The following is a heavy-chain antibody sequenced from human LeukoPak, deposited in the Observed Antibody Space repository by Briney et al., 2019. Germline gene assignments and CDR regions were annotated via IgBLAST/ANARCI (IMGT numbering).Heavy chain of an antibody. D-gene: IGHD6-6*01. Sequence: PSETLSLTCTVSGYSISSGYYWGWIRQPPGKGLEWIGSIYHSGRTFYNPSLKSRVTISVDTSKNQFSLKLSSVTAADAAVYYCARGDSSSSGFFPIFDYWGQGTLVTVSS. V-gene: IGHV4-38-2*02. CDR1: GYSISSGYY. J-gene: IGHJ4*02. CDR3: ARGDSSSSGFFPIFDY. CDR2: IYHSGRT.